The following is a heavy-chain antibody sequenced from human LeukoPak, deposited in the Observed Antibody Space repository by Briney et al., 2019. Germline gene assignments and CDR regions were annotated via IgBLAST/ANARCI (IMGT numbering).Heavy chain of an antibody. Sequence: PGGSPRLSCAASGYTFSIYAMNWVRQAPGKGLEWVSVISGRGEHTNYADSVKGRFTISRDKSNNTLYLQLNSRRAEDAAVYYCARDLSGDWYFDLWGRGTLVTVSS. CDR3: ARDLSGDWYFDL. CDR2: ISGRGEHT. D-gene: IGHD7-27*01. CDR1: GYTFSIYA. J-gene: IGHJ2*01. V-gene: IGHV3-23*01.